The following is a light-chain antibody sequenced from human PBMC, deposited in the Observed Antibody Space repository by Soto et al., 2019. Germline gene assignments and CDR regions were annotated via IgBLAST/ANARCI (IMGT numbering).Light chain of an antibody. V-gene: IGKV1-27*01. CDR1: QGISSY. Sequence: DIQMTQSPSSLSASVGDRVTITCRASQGISSYLAWYQQKPGKAPKLLIYTASTLQSGVPSRFSGSGSGTDFTLTISSLQPEDVATYYCQKYDSAPRTFDQGTKVEIK. CDR2: TAS. CDR3: QKYDSAPRT. J-gene: IGKJ1*01.